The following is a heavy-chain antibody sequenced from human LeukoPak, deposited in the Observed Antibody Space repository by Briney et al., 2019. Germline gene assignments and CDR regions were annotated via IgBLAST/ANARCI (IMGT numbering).Heavy chain of an antibody. CDR3: AKDLGVVVPAAVQGWFDP. CDR2: ISGSGGNT. D-gene: IGHD2-2*02. Sequence: GGSLRLSCAASGFTFRSYAMSWVRQAPGKGLEWVSGISGSGGNTYYADSVKGRFTISRDNSKNTLYLQMNGLRAEDTAVYYCAKDLGVVVPAAVQGWFDPWGQGTLVTVSS. J-gene: IGHJ5*02. CDR1: GFTFRSYA. V-gene: IGHV3-23*01.